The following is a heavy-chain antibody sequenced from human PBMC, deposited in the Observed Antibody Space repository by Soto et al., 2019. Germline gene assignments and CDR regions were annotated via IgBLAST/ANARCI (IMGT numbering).Heavy chain of an antibody. J-gene: IGHJ4*02. D-gene: IGHD5-18*01. V-gene: IGHV1-69*13. CDR2: IIPIFGTA. CDR1: GGTFNRSA. CDR3: ARAGGYSYGYDDFDY. Sequence: ASVKVSCKAAGGTFNRSAISWVRQAPGQGLEWMGGIIPIFGTANYAQKFQGRVTITADESTSTAYMELSSLRSEDTAVYYCARAGGYSYGYDDFDYWGQGTLVTVSS.